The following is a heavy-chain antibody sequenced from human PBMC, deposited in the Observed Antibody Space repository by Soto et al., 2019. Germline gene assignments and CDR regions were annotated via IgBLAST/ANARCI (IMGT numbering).Heavy chain of an antibody. CDR2: ISTYNDNT. D-gene: IGHD2-2*01. CDR1: GYTFTSYG. CDR3: ARWLCGSTSCRSNASDI. Sequence: ASVKVSCKASGYTFTSYGITWVRQAPGQGLEWMGWISTYNDNTNYAQKLQGRVTMTTDTSTSTAYMELRSLRSDDTAVYYCARWLCGSTSCRSNASDIWGQGTMVTVSS. V-gene: IGHV1-18*01. J-gene: IGHJ3*02.